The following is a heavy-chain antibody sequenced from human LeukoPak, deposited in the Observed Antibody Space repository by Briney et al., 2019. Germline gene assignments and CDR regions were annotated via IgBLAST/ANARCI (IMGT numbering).Heavy chain of an antibody. D-gene: IGHD5-18*01. Sequence: SETLSLTCAVYGGSFSGYYWSWIRQPPGKGLEWIGEINHSGSTNYNPSLKSRVTISVDTSKNQFSLKLSSVTAADTAVYYCARGCYSPVWGKGTTVTVSS. CDR2: INHSGST. CDR3: ARGCYSPV. J-gene: IGHJ6*04. V-gene: IGHV4-34*01. CDR1: GGSFSGYY.